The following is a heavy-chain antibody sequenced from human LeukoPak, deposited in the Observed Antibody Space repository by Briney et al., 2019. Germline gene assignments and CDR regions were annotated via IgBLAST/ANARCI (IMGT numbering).Heavy chain of an antibody. CDR1: GDSVSSSSVA. V-gene: IGHV6-1*01. CDR3: AREREHSFDY. D-gene: IGHD1/OR15-1a*01. Sequence: TSQTLSLTCAISGDSVSSSSVAWNWIRQTPSRGPEWLGRTYYRSQWYVESAVSVRGRISINADTSKNQFFLQLNSVSPEDTAVYYCAREREHSFDYWGQGTLVTVSS. CDR2: TYYRSQWYV. J-gene: IGHJ4*02.